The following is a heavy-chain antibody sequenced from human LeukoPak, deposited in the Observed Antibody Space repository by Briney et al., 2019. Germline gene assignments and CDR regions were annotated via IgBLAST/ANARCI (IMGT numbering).Heavy chain of an antibody. CDR2: ISHDGSNK. D-gene: IGHD6-19*01. Sequence: GGSLRLSCAASGFTFSSYGMHWVRQAPGKGLEWVAVISHDGSNKYYADSVKGRFTISRDNSKNTLYLQMNSLRAEDTAVYYCAKGGYSSGWYFDYWGQGTLVTVSS. J-gene: IGHJ4*02. V-gene: IGHV3-30*18. CDR3: AKGGYSSGWYFDY. CDR1: GFTFSSYG.